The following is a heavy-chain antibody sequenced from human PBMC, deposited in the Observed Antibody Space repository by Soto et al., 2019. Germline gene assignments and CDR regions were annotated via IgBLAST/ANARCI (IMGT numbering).Heavy chain of an antibody. CDR1: GFTFSNYA. V-gene: IGHV3-23*01. J-gene: IGHJ4*02. Sequence: EVQLLESGGGLVQPGGSLRLSCAASGFTFSNYAVTXXXXXXXXXXEWVSTISGSGGSTYYADSVKGRFTISRDNSKXXXXXXXXXXXXXXXXXXXXXXXXXXXXXXIDYWGQGTLVTVSS. CDR3: XXXXXXXXXXIDY. CDR2: ISGSGGST.